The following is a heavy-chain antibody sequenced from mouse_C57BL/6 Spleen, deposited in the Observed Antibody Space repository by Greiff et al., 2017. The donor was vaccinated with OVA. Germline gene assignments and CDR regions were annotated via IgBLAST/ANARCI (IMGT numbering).Heavy chain of an antibody. Sequence: EVQRVESGGGLVKPGGSLKLSCAASGFTFSSYAMSWVRQTPEKRLEWVATISDGGSYTYYPDNVKGRFTISRDNAKNNLYLQMSHLKSEDTAMYYCARDPLITTVVPYWYFDVWGTGTTVTVSS. D-gene: IGHD1-1*01. CDR2: ISDGGSYT. CDR1: GFTFSSYA. J-gene: IGHJ1*03. V-gene: IGHV5-4*01. CDR3: ARDPLITTVVPYWYFDV.